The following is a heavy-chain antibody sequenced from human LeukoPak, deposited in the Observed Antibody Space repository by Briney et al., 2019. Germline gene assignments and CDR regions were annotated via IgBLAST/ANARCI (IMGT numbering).Heavy chain of an antibody. Sequence: PGGSLRLSCAASGFTFSSYSMNWVRQAPGKGLEWVSSISSSSSYIYYADSVKGRFTISRDNAKNSLYLQMNSLRAEDTAIYYCAKDEYGSSWYFPFDYWGQGTQVTVSS. CDR1: GFTFSSYS. J-gene: IGHJ4*02. CDR2: ISSSSSYI. D-gene: IGHD6-13*01. CDR3: AKDEYGSSWYFPFDY. V-gene: IGHV3-21*04.